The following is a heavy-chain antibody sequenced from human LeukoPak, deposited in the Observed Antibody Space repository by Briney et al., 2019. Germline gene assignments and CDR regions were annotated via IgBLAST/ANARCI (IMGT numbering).Heavy chain of an antibody. CDR2: ISAYNGNT. CDR3: ASATLRCSGGSCYEVDV. J-gene: IGHJ6*04. V-gene: IGHV1-18*01. CDR1: GYTFTSYG. D-gene: IGHD2-15*01. Sequence: ASVKVSCKASGYTFTSYGISWVRQAPGQGLEWMGWISAYNGNTNYAQKLQGRVTMTTDTSTSTAYMELRSLRSEDTAVYYCASATLRCSGGSCYEVDVWGKGTTVTVSS.